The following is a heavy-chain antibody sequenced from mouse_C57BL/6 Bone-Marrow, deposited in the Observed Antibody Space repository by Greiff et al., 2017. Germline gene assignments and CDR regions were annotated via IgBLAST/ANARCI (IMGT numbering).Heavy chain of an antibody. D-gene: IGHD4-1*01. CDR3: ARLTGTGYYLDY. CDR1: GYTFTNYW. V-gene: IGHV1-63*01. Sequence: VHLVESGAELVRPGTSVKMSCKASGYTFTNYWIGWAKQRPGHGLEWIGDIYPGGGYTNYNEKFKGKATLTADKSSSTAYMQFSSLTSEDSAIYYCARLTGTGYYLDYGGQGTTLTVSS. J-gene: IGHJ2*01. CDR2: IYPGGGYT.